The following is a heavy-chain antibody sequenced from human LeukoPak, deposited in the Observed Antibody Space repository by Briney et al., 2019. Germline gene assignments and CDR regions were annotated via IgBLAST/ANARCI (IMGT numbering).Heavy chain of an antibody. CDR3: ARDLNDFWSGYVWFDP. D-gene: IGHD3-3*01. CDR2: IKQDGSEK. V-gene: IGHV3-7*01. J-gene: IGHJ5*02. CDR1: GFTFSSYW. Sequence: PGGSLRLSCAASGFTFSSYWMSWVRQAPGKGLEWVADIKQDGSEKYYVDSVKGRFTISRDNAKNSLYLQMNSLRAEDTAVYYCARDLNDFWSGYVWFDPWGQGTLVTVSS.